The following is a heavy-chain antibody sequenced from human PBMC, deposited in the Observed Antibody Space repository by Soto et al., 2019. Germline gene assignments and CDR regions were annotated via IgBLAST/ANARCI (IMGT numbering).Heavy chain of an antibody. CDR2: ISNDGSST. J-gene: IGHJ5*02. CDR3: VRDQDSRGYSVFNL. D-gene: IGHD3-22*01. Sequence: GGSLRLSCAASGFTLNSFFMHWVRHAPGKGLMWVSRISNDGSSTTYADSVKGRFTISRDNARNTLYLQMNSLRADDSAVYFCVRDQDSRGYSVFNLWGQGAQVTVSS. V-gene: IGHV3-74*01. CDR1: GFTLNSFF.